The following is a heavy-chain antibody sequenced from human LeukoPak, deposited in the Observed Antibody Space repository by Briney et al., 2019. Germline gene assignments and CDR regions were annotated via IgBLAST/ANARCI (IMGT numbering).Heavy chain of an antibody. CDR3: AKVSALGNYDIVTGYYICGYFDY. D-gene: IGHD3-9*01. Sequence: GGSLRLSCAASGFTFSSYAMSWVRQAPEKGLEWVSAISGSGGSTYYADSVKGRFTISRDNSKNTLYLQMNSLRAEDTAVYYCAKVSALGNYDIVTGYYICGYFDYWGQGTLVTVSS. CDR1: GFTFSSYA. CDR2: ISGSGGST. J-gene: IGHJ4*02. V-gene: IGHV3-23*01.